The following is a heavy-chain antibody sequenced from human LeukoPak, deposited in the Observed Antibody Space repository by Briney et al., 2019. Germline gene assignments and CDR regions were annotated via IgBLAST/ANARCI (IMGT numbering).Heavy chain of an antibody. CDR1: GGSISSYY. J-gene: IGHJ4*02. CDR2: IYYSGST. CDR3: ARDSSSEYFDY. V-gene: IGHV4-59*01. D-gene: IGHD1-14*01. Sequence: SETLSLTCTVSGGSISSYYWSWIRQPPGKGLEWIGYIYYSGSTNYNPSLKSRVTISVDTSKNQFSLKLSSVAAADTAVYYCARDSSSEYFDYWGQGTLVTVSS.